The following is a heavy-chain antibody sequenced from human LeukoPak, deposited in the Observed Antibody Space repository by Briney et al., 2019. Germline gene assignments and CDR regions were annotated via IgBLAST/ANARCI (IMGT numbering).Heavy chain of an antibody. J-gene: IGHJ4*02. D-gene: IGHD2-15*01. CDR1: GFTFGNYW. V-gene: IGHV3-7*04. CDR3: ARVEGYCSGGSCFPFHH. Sequence: GGSLRLSCAASGFTFGNYWMAWVRQAPGRGLQWVANIRQDGGEKYLADSVGGRFTISRDNAKNSLYLQMNSLRAEDTAVYFCARVEGYCSGGSCFPFHHWGLGTRVTVSS. CDR2: IRQDGGEK.